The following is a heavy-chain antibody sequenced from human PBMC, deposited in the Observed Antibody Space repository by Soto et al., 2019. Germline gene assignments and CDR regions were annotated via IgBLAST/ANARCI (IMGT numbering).Heavy chain of an antibody. CDR2: MNPNSGNT. J-gene: IGHJ4*02. CDR1: GYTFTSYD. CDR3: ARAHRNYYDSSGPGY. D-gene: IGHD3-22*01. V-gene: IGHV1-8*01. Sequence: GASVKFSCKASGYTFTSYDINWVRQATGQGLEWMGWMNPNSGNTGYAQKFQGRVTMTRNTSISTAYMELSSLRSEDTAVYYCARAHRNYYDSSGPGYWGQGTLVTVSS.